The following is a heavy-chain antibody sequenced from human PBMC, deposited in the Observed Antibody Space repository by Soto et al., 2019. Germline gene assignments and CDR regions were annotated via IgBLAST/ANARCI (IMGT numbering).Heavy chain of an antibody. V-gene: IGHV1-2*02. CDR3: ARGEFSGSYHPYYFDY. J-gene: IGHJ4*02. D-gene: IGHD1-26*01. CDR1: GYTFTGYY. Sequence: ASVKVSCKASGYTFTGYYMHWVRQAPGQGLEWMGWINPNSGGTNYAQKFQGRVTMTRDTSISTAYMELSRLRSDGTAVYYCARGEFSGSYHPYYFDYRGQGTLVTVSS. CDR2: INPNSGGT.